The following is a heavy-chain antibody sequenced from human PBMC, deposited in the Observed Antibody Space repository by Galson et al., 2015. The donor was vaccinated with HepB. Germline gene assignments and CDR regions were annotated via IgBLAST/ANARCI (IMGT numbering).Heavy chain of an antibody. Sequence: SLRLSCAASGFTFSSYWMSWVRQAPGKGLEWVANIKQDGSEKYYVDSVKGRFTISRDNAKNSLYLQMNSLRAEDTAVYYCARDRANIVVVVAATTFDYWGQGTLVTVSS. CDR3: ARDRANIVVVVAATTFDY. CDR1: GFTFSSYW. V-gene: IGHV3-7*01. D-gene: IGHD2-15*01. J-gene: IGHJ4*02. CDR2: IKQDGSEK.